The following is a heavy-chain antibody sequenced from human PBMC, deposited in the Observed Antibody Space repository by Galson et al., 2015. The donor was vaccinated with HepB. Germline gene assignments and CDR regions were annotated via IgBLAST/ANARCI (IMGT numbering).Heavy chain of an antibody. CDR3: TRVAWDAFDI. D-gene: IGHD5-12*01. J-gene: IGHJ3*02. CDR1: GFAFSTYT. V-gene: IGHV3-21*01. Sequence: SLRLSCAASGFAFSTYTMNWVRQAPGKGLEWVSSISSSSSYIYYGDSVKGRLTISRDNAKNPLYLQMNILRADDTAVYYCTRVAWDAFDIWGQGTVVTVSS. CDR2: ISSSSSYI.